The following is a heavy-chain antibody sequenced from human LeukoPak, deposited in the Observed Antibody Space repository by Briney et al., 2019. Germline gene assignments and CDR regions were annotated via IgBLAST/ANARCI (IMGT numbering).Heavy chain of an antibody. CDR3: ARDGTYCSGGSCRAEGDAFDI. V-gene: IGHV6-1*01. CDR2: TYYRSKWYN. J-gene: IGHJ3*02. D-gene: IGHD2-15*01. Sequence: SQTLSLTCAISGDSVSSNSAAWNWIRQSPSRGLEWLGRTYYRSKWYNDYAVSVKSRITINPDTSKNQFSLQLNSVTPEDTAVYYCARDGTYCSGGSCRAEGDAFDIWGQGTMVTVSS. CDR1: GDSVSSNSAA.